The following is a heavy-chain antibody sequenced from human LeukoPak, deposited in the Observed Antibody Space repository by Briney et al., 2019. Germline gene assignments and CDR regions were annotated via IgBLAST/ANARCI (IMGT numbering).Heavy chain of an antibody. CDR3: ASTAIAEAGTRGVYFDY. V-gene: IGHV3-11*06. J-gene: IGHJ4*02. CDR1: GFTFSDYA. Sequence: PGGSLRLSCAASGFTFSDYAMSWIRQAPGKGLEWVSYITSSSSYTKYADSVKGRFTISRDNAKNSLYLQMNSLRAEDTAVYYCASTAIAEAGTRGVYFDYWRQGTLVTVSS. CDR2: ITSSSSYT. D-gene: IGHD6-13*01.